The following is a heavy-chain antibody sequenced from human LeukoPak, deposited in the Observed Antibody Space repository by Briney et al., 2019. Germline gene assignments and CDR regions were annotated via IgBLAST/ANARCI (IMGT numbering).Heavy chain of an antibody. D-gene: IGHD6-13*01. CDR3: AKDLKGRIAAAVTGWFDP. Sequence: GGSLRLFCAASGFTFSSYEMNWVRQAPGKGLEWVSYISSSGNTIYYADSVKGRFTISRDNAKNSLYLQMNSLRAEDTAVYYCAKDLKGRIAAAVTGWFDPWGQGTLVTISS. CDR2: ISSSGNTI. CDR1: GFTFSSYE. V-gene: IGHV3-48*03. J-gene: IGHJ5*02.